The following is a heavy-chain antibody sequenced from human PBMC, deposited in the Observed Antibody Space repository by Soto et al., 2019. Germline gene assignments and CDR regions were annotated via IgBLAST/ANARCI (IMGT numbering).Heavy chain of an antibody. CDR3: ARHVLTPSSKFYYMDV. CDR1: EGTFSAYT. V-gene: IGHV1-69*02. CDR2: IIHKHGIA. J-gene: IGHJ6*03. Sequence: QGQLVQSGAEVKKPGSSVKVSCTASEGTFSAYTINWVRQAPGQKLEWMARIIHKHGIATYAEKFQGRAATTADRSTNTAYLELSSLRSDDTADYYCARHVLTPSSKFYYMDVWGKGTTVTVSS. D-gene: IGHD3-10*02.